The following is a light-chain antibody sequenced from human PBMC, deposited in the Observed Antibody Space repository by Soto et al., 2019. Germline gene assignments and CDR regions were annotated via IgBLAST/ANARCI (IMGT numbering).Light chain of an antibody. CDR3: QQYNDDSTWT. V-gene: IGKV1-5*01. J-gene: IGKJ1*01. CDR2: DAS. CDR1: QSISRW. Sequence: DIQMTKSPSTLSASLGDRVTITCRASQSISRWVAWYQQKPGEAPKVLIWDASSLQRGVPSRFSGSGSGTEFTLTISSLQPDDFATYYCQQYNDDSTWTFGQGTKVDI.